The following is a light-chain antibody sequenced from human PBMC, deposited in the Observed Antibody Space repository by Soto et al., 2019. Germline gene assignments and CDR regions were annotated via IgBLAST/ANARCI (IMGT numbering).Light chain of an antibody. V-gene: IGKV1-39*01. J-gene: IGKJ5*01. Sequence: DIQMTHSPSSLSASVGDRVTITCRASQSISSYLNWYQQKPGKAPKLLIYAASSLQSGVPSRFSGSGSGTDFTLTISSLQPEDFATYYCQQSYSTLITLGQGTRLEIK. CDR1: QSISSY. CDR3: QQSYSTLIT. CDR2: AAS.